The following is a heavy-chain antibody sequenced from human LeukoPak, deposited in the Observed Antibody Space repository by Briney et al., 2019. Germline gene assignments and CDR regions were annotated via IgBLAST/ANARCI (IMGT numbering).Heavy chain of an antibody. Sequence: TGGSLRLSCAASEFTFSSYWMTGVRQAPGKGLEWVANIKEDGSEMYYVDSVKGRFTISRDNAKNSLYLQMNSLRAEDTAVYYCASWTRECRRTSCYGGNFGYWGQGTLVTVSS. D-gene: IGHD2-2*01. CDR1: EFTFSSYW. CDR3: ASWTRECRRTSCYGGNFGY. J-gene: IGHJ4*02. V-gene: IGHV3-7*01. CDR2: IKEDGSEM.